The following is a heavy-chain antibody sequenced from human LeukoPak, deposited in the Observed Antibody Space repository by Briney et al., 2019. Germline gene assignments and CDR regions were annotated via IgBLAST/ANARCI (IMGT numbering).Heavy chain of an antibody. CDR2: ISGSSTYI. CDR3: ARDYGDYVGGYYYYGMDV. Sequence: GGSLRLSCAASGFTFSSYSMNWVRQAPGKGLEWVSSISGSSTYIYYADSVKGRFTISRDNAKNSLYLQMNSLRAEDTAVYYCARDYGDYVGGYYYYGMDVWGQGTTVTVSS. V-gene: IGHV3-21*01. CDR1: GFTFSSYS. D-gene: IGHD4-17*01. J-gene: IGHJ6*02.